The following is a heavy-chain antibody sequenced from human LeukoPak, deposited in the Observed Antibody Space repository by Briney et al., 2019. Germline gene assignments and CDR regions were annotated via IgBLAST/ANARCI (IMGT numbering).Heavy chain of an antibody. J-gene: IGHJ4*02. V-gene: IGHV1-2*02. D-gene: IGHD6-13*01. Sequence: ASVRVSCKPSGYTFTGYYMHWVRQAPGQGLEWLGWINPDSGDTDYAQKFQGRVTMTRDTSISTAYLELSRLTSDDTAVYYCVPTNSWDYYFDYWGQGTQVTVAS. CDR3: VPTNSWDYYFDY. CDR2: INPDSGDT. CDR1: GYTFTGYY.